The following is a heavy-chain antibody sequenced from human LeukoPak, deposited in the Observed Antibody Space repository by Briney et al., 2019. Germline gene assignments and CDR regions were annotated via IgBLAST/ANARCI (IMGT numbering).Heavy chain of an antibody. D-gene: IGHD3-3*01. J-gene: IGHJ5*02. CDR1: GGSISSSSYY. CDR2: IYYSGST. V-gene: IGHV4-39*01. Sequence: SETLSLTCTVSGGSISSSSYYWGWIRQPPGKGLEWIESIYYSGSTYYSPSLKSRVTISVDTSKNQFSLKLSSVTAADTAVYYCASIPPFWSGYYDNWFDPWGQGTLVTVSS. CDR3: ASIPPFWSGYYDNWFDP.